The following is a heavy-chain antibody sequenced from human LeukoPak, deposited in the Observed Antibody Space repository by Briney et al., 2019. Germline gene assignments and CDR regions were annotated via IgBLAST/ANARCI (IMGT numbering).Heavy chain of an antibody. V-gene: IGHV1-18*04. CDR2: ISAYNGNT. CDR1: GYTFTSYG. D-gene: IGHD3-9*01. CDR3: ARNYDILPGYYPFDY. J-gene: IGHJ4*02. Sequence: ASVKVSCTASGYTFTSYGISWVRKGPGQGIEWMGWISAYNGNTNYAQKLQGRVTMTTDTSTSTAYMELRSLRSDDTAVYYCARNYDILPGYYPFDYWGQGTLVTVSS.